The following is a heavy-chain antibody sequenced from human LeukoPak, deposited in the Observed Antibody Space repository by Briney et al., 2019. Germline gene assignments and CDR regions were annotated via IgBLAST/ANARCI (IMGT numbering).Heavy chain of an antibody. D-gene: IGHD6-19*01. J-gene: IGHJ4*02. CDR3: ARSKSYSSGWTDFDC. CDR1: GFXFSSHD. Sequence: GGSLRLSCAASGFXFSSHDMHWVRQPTGKGLEWVSVIGTAGTTYYTDSVKGRFTISRENAKNSLYLQMDNLRAEDTAVYYCARSKSYSSGWTDFDCWGQGTLVTVSS. CDR2: IGTAGTT. V-gene: IGHV3-13*01.